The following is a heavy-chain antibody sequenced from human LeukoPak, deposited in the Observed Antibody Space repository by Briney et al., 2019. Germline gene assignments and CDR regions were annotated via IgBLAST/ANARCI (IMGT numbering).Heavy chain of an antibody. Sequence: GASVKVSCKASGYTFTDYYMHWVRQAPGQGLEWMGWMNPNSGNTGYAQKFQGRVTMTRNTSISTAYMELSSLRSEDTAVYYCAREGGSIDWFDPWGQGTLVTVSS. CDR1: GYTFTDYY. D-gene: IGHD3-16*01. CDR3: AREGGSIDWFDP. J-gene: IGHJ5*02. CDR2: MNPNSGNT. V-gene: IGHV1-8*01.